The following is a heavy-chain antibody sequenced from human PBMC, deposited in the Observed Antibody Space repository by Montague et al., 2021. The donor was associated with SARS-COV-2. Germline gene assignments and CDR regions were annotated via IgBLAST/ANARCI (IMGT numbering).Heavy chain of an antibody. J-gene: IGHJ4*02. D-gene: IGHD5-18*01. CDR2: IYYTENT. CDR3: ARPGSGYSYGSGAFDY. V-gene: IGHV4-39*01. CDR1: GGSISNSIYY. Sequence: SETLSLTCTVSGGSISNSIYYWDWIHQPPGKGLEWIGSIYYTENTYYNPSLKSRVTISIDTSKNQFSLKLSSVAAADTAVYYCARPGSGYSYGSGAFDYWGQGTLVTVSS.